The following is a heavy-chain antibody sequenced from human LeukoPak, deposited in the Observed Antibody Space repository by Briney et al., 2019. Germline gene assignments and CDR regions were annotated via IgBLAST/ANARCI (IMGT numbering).Heavy chain of an antibody. CDR2: IYSGGST. D-gene: IGHD3-22*01. CDR3: ARERYDYDSSGYKNWFDP. CDR1: GFTVSSNY. J-gene: IGHJ5*02. V-gene: IGHV3-66*01. Sequence: GGSLRLSCAASGFTVSSNYMSWVRQAPGKGLEWVSVIYSGGSTYYADSVKGRFTISRDNSKNTLYLQMNSLRAEDTAVYYCARERYDYDSSGYKNWFDPWGQGTLVTVSS.